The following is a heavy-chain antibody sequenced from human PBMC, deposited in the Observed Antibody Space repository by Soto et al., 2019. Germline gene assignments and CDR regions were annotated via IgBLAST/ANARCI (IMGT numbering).Heavy chain of an antibody. CDR1: GGSVSSGSYY. J-gene: IGHJ4*02. D-gene: IGHD6-19*01. Sequence: QVQLQESGPGLVKPSETLSLTCTVSGGSVSSGSYYWSWIRQPPGKGLEWIGYIYYSGSTNYNPSLNSRVTIPVDTSKTQFSLKLSSVTAADTAVYYCARDPSGLFFDYWGQGTLVTVSS. V-gene: IGHV4-61*01. CDR2: IYYSGST. CDR3: ARDPSGLFFDY.